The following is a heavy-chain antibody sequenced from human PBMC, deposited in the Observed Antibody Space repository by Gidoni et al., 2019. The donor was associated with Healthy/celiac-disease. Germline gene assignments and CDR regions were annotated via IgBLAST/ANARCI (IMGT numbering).Heavy chain of an antibody. Sequence: EVQLVESGGGLVKPGGSLRLSCAASGFTFSNAWMNWVRQAPGKGLEWVGRIKSKTEGGTTDYAAPVKGRFTISRDDSKNTLYLQMNSLKTEDTAVYYCTTDRPAWINDGGEYGMDVWGQGTTVTVSS. CDR2: IKSKTEGGTT. CDR3: TTDRPAWINDGGEYGMDV. J-gene: IGHJ6*02. V-gene: IGHV3-15*07. D-gene: IGHD5-12*01. CDR1: GFTFSNAW.